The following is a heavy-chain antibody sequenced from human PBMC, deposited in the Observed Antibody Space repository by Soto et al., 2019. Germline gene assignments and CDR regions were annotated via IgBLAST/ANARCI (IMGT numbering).Heavy chain of an antibody. Sequence: QVQLVESGGGLVKPGGSLRLSCAASGFTFSDYYMSWIRQAPGKGLEWVSYISSSGSTIYYADSVKGRFTISRANAKNSLYLQMNSLRAEDTAVYYCARVPLPYRNYYYYMDVWGKGTTVTVSS. CDR3: ARVPLPYRNYYYYMDV. V-gene: IGHV3-11*01. CDR2: ISSSGSTI. J-gene: IGHJ6*03. CDR1: GFTFSDYY.